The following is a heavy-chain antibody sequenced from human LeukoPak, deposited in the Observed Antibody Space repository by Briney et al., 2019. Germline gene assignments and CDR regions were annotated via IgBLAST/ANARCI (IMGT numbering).Heavy chain of an antibody. CDR2: ISGSGGST. J-gene: IGHJ4*02. V-gene: IGHV3-23*01. CDR1: GFTFSSYA. D-gene: IGHD6-19*01. CDR3: AKDRYSSGWRTYFDY. Sequence: GGSLRLSCAASGFTFSSYAMSWFRQAPGKGLEWVSAISGSGGSTYYADSVKGRFTISRDNSKNTLYLQMNSLRAEDTAVYYCAKDRYSSGWRTYFDYWGQGTLVTVSS.